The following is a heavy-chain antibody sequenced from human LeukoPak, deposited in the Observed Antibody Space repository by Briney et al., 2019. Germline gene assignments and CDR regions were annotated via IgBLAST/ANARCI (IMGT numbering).Heavy chain of an antibody. CDR3: ARVGYSSSWFFFNF. J-gene: IGHJ4*02. V-gene: IGHV3-23*05. Sequence: GGSLRLSCAAPGISFSSYGMSWVRQAPGKGLEWVSTLSSTGTTFYAGSVEGRFTISRANSENTLYVQMDSLRAADTALYYCARVGYSSSWFFFNFWGQGTLVTVSS. CDR1: GISFSSYG. D-gene: IGHD6-13*01. CDR2: LSSTGTT.